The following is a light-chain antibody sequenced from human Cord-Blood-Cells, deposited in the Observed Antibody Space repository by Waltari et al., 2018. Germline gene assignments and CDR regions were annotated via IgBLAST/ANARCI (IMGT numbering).Light chain of an antibody. CDR3: QQSYSAPLT. J-gene: IGKJ4*01. V-gene: IGKV1-39*01. CDR1: QGLSSY. CDR2: AAS. Sequence: DIQMTQSPSSLSASVGDRVTITCRASQGLSSYLNWYQQKPGKAPKLLSYAASSLQSGVPSRFSGSGSGTDFTLTISSLQPEDFATYYCQQSYSAPLTFGGGTKVEIK.